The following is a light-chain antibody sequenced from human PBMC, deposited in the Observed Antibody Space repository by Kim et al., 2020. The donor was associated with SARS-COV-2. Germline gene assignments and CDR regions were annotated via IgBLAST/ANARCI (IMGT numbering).Light chain of an antibody. V-gene: IGKV1-39*01. J-gene: IGKJ3*01. Sequence: SVGDRVTITFRSKQSISNYLNLYQKKPGKAPELLIYAAYNLQRGVPSRFIGSGSGTDFTLTIVSLQPEDFATYYYQQRYTIHLFTFGPGTNVDIK. CDR3: QQRYTIHLFT. CDR2: AAY. CDR1: QSISNY.